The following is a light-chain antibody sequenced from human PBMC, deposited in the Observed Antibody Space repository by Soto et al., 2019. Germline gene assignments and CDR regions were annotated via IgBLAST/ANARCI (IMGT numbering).Light chain of an antibody. CDR3: QQYYSTPT. V-gene: IGKV3-20*01. CDR2: GAS. J-gene: IGKJ2*01. CDR1: QSIGGNF. Sequence: EIVLTQSPGTLSLSPGEGATLSCRASQSIGGNFLAWYQQRRGQAPRLLIHGASNRATGIPDRFSGSGSGTDFTLTISSLQAEDVAVYYCQQYYSTPTFGQGTKLEIK.